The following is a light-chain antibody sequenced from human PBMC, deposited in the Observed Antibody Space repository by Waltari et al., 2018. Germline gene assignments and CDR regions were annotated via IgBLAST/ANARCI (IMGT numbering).Light chain of an antibody. CDR2: EVS. Sequence: DIVMTQTPLSLSVTPGQPASISCKSSQRLLYSAGKTYLYWSLQKPGQPPQLLIYEVSHFFSVVSDRFSGSGSGTDFTLEISRVEADDVGVYYCMQSVQFPLTFGGGTKVEIK. V-gene: IGKV2D-29*01. CDR1: QRLLYSAGKTY. J-gene: IGKJ4*01. CDR3: MQSVQFPLT.